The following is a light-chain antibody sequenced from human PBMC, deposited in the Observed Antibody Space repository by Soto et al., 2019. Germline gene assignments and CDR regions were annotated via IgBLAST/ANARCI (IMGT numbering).Light chain of an antibody. Sequence: QSVLTRAPPVSAAAGEKVTIACAGSSSNIGNNYVSWYQQLPGTAPKLLIYDNNKRPSGIPDRFSGSKSGTSATLGITGLQTGDEADYYCGTWDSSLSAFYVFGTGTKVTVL. CDR3: GTWDSSLSAFYV. V-gene: IGLV1-51*01. CDR2: DNN. J-gene: IGLJ1*01. CDR1: SSNIGNNY.